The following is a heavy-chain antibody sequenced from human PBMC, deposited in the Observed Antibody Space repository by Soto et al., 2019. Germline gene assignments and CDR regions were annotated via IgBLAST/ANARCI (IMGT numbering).Heavy chain of an antibody. CDR2: IHHGGST. Sequence: SETLSLTCTVSGCSISRSAYYWGWVRQPPGKGLEWIGSIHHGGSTYSNPSLKSRVTMPIDTSKNQFSLKLSSVTAADTAVYYCARLSPFHCSSTSCYPYYYMDVWGKGTTVTVSS. CDR3: ARLSPFHCSSTSCYPYYYMDV. J-gene: IGHJ6*03. CDR1: GCSISRSAYY. D-gene: IGHD2-2*01. V-gene: IGHV4-39*01.